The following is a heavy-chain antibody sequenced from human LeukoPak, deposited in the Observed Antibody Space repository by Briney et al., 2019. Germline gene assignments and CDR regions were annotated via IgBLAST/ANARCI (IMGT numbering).Heavy chain of an antibody. Sequence: APVKVSCKASGYTFTSYGISWVRQAPGQGLEWMGWISAYNGNTNYAQKLQGRVTMTTDTSTSTAYMELRSLRSDDTAVYYCARDLGLRLGELSPMYWGQGTLVTVSS. J-gene: IGHJ4*02. V-gene: IGHV1-18*01. CDR2: ISAYNGNT. D-gene: IGHD3-16*02. CDR3: ARDLGLRLGELSPMY. CDR1: GYTFTSYG.